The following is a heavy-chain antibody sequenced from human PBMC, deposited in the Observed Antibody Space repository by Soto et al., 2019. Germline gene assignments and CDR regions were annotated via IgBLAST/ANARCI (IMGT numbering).Heavy chain of an antibody. CDR3: ASSPTDYDILTGYHPTTLFDY. J-gene: IGHJ4*02. V-gene: IGHV1-18*01. CDR2: ISAYNGNT. CDR1: GYTFTSYG. D-gene: IGHD3-9*01. Sequence: ASVKVSCKASGYTFTSYGISWVRQAPGQGLEWMGWISAYNGNTNYAQKLQGRVTMTTDTSTSTAYMELRSLRSDDTAVYYCASSPTDYDILTGYHPTTLFDYWGQGTLVTVSS.